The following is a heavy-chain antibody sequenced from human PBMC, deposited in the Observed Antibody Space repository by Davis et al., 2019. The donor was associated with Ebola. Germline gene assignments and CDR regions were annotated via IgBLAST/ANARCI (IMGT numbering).Heavy chain of an antibody. Sequence: PSETLSLTCALYGGSFRDYYWAWIRQPPGKGLEWIGEIDRRGRTKYAPSLRRRATLSIDTSNNQFSLRLTSVTAADTAVYYCASPHQIRGDDFFDLWGQGSQVTVSS. V-gene: IGHV4-34*01. J-gene: IGHJ4*02. D-gene: IGHD2-2*01. CDR1: GGSFRDYY. CDR3: ASPHQIRGDDFFDL. CDR2: IDRRGRT.